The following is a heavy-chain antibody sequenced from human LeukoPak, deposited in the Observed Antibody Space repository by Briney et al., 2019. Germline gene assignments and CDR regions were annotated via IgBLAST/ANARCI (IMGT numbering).Heavy chain of an antibody. D-gene: IGHD3-22*01. CDR3: ARGRLTYYYDSSGGDYFDY. Sequence: GGSLRLSCAASGFTFSSYSMSWVRQAPGKGLEWVSSISSSSIYIYYADSVKVRFTISRDNAKNSLYLQMNSLRAEDTAVYYCARGRLTYYYDSSGGDYFDYWGQGTLVTVSS. V-gene: IGHV3-21*01. CDR1: GFTFSSYS. CDR2: ISSSSIYI. J-gene: IGHJ4*02.